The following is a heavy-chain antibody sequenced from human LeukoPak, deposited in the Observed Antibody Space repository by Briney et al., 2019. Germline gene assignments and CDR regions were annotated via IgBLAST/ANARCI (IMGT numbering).Heavy chain of an antibody. CDR2: INWNGGST. V-gene: IGHV3-20*04. J-gene: IGHJ4*02. Sequence: GGSLRLSCAASGFSFDDYGMSWVRQAPGKGLEWVSGINWNGGSTGYADSVKGRFTISRDNAKNSLYLQMNSLRAEDTALYYCARLKLMVAPDYWGQGTLVTVSS. CDR1: GFSFDDYG. CDR3: ARLKLMVAPDY. D-gene: IGHD2-8*01.